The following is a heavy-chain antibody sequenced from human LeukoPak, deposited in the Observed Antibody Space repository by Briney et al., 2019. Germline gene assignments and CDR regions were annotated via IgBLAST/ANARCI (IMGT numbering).Heavy chain of an antibody. J-gene: IGHJ5*02. D-gene: IGHD5-18*01. CDR2: IYTSGST. V-gene: IGHV4-61*02. Sequence: SETLSLTCTVSGGSISSGSYYWSWIRQPAGKGLEWIGRIYTSGSTNYKPSLKSRVTISVDTSKTQFSLKLSSVTAADTGVYYCARDFGGYSYGSASLWFDPWGQGTLVTVSS. CDR1: GGSISSGSYY. CDR3: ARDFGGYSYGSASLWFDP.